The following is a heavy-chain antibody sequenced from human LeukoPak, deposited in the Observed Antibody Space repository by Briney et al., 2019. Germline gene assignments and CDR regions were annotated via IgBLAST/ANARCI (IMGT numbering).Heavy chain of an antibody. CDR2: IYHSGST. D-gene: IGHD4-17*01. CDR1: GGSISSSNW. CDR3: ARVADGDYYYYYYMDV. V-gene: IGHV4-4*02. J-gene: IGHJ6*03. Sequence: SGTLSLTCAVSGGSISSSNWWSWVRQPPGKGLEWIGEIYHSGSTNYNPSLKSRVTISVDKSKNQFSLKLSSVTAADTAVYYCARVADGDYYYYYYMDVWGKGTTVTVSS.